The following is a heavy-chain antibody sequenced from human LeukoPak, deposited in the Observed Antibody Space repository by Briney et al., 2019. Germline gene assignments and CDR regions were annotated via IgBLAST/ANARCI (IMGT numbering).Heavy chain of an antibody. D-gene: IGHD5-24*01. CDR3: ARPVEMATILVGAFDI. J-gene: IGHJ3*02. Sequence: SETLSLTCAVSGGSISSSNWWSWVRQPPGKGLEWIGEIYHSGSTNYNPSLKSRVTISVDKSKNQFSLKLSSVTAADTAVYYCARPVEMATILVGAFDIWGQGTMVTVSS. CDR1: GGSISSSNW. CDR2: IYHSGST. V-gene: IGHV4-4*02.